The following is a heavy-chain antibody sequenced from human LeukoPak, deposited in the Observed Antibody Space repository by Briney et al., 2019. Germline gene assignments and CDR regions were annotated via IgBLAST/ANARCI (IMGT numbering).Heavy chain of an antibody. Sequence: GESLEISWKCSGYSFTCYWIGGLRPIPGKGLEWMGIIYHGASDTRYSTSFQGEATISADKSISTAYLQWSSLEASDTAMYYCARKYYYDSSGSFGYWGQGTLVTVSS. CDR2: IYHGASDT. CDR3: ARKYYYDSSGSFGY. D-gene: IGHD3-22*01. CDR1: GYSFTCYW. V-gene: IGHV5-51*01. J-gene: IGHJ4*02.